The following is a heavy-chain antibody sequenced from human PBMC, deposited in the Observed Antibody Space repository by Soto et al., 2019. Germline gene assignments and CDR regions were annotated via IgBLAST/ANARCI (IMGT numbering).Heavy chain of an antibody. CDR3: AREGGGYSGIAFDI. CDR1: GFTFSSYG. V-gene: IGHV3-33*01. CDR2: IWYDGSNK. D-gene: IGHD2-21*01. Sequence: GGSLRLSCAASGFTFSSYGMHWVRQAPGKGLEWVAVIWYDGSNKYYADSVKGRFTISRDNSKNTLYLQMNSLRAEDTAVYYCAREGGGYSGIAFDIWGQGKMVTVS. J-gene: IGHJ3*02.